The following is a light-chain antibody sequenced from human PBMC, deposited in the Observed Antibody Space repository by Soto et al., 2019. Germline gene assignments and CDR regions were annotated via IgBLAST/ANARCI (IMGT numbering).Light chain of an antibody. J-gene: IGKJ4*01. CDR1: QSVGRNY. CDR2: GAS. CDR3: QQYAESPLT. Sequence: EIVLTQSPGTLSVSPGERATLSCRASQSVGRNYLAWYQQKPGQAPRLLIYGASSRATGIQDRFSGSASGTDFTLTISRLEPEDFAVYYCQQYAESPLTFGGGTKVETK. V-gene: IGKV3-20*01.